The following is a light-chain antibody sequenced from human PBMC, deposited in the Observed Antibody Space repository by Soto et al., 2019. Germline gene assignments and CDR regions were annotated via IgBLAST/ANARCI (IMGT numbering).Light chain of an antibody. J-gene: IGKJ4*01. CDR2: SAS. V-gene: IGKV1-27*01. CDR1: QYISNY. CDR3: QRYDDAPLT. Sequence: DIQMTQSPSSLSASVGDRVTMTCRASQYISNYLVWYQQQPGKVPKLLIYSASTLHSGVPSRFRGSGSGTDFTLTISSLQPEDVGTYYCQRYDDAPLTFGGGTKLKIK.